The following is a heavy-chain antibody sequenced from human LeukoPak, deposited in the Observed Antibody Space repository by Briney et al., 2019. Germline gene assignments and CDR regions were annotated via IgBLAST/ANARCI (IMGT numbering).Heavy chain of an antibody. CDR2: INAGNGNT. CDR3: ATNHITMVRGVPSPYYYGMDV. D-gene: IGHD3-10*01. Sequence: ASVKVSCKASGYTFTSYAMHWVRQAPGQRLEWMGWINAGNGNTKYSQKFQGRVTITRDTPASTAYMELGSLRSEDTAVYYCATNHITMVRGVPSPYYYGMDVWGKGTTVTVSS. V-gene: IGHV1-3*01. J-gene: IGHJ6*04. CDR1: GYTFTSYA.